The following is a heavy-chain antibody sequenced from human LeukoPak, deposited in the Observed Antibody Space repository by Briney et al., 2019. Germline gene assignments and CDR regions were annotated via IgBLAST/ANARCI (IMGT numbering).Heavy chain of an antibody. CDR1: GFTFSSYG. V-gene: IGHV3-30*02. CDR3: AKDRTIFGVVGEYYYMDV. D-gene: IGHD3-3*01. Sequence: GGSLRLSCAASGFTFSSYGMHWVRPAPGKGLEWVAFIRYDGSNKYYADSVKGRFTISRDNSKNTLYLQMNSLRAEDTAVYYCAKDRTIFGVVGEYYYMDVWGKGTTVTVSS. J-gene: IGHJ6*03. CDR2: IRYDGSNK.